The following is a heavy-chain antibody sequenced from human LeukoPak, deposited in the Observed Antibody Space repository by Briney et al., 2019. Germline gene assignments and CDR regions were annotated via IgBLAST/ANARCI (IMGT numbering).Heavy chain of an antibody. J-gene: IGHJ4*02. D-gene: IGHD6-13*01. CDR3: ARGLEAAAGIYFDY. Sequence: SETLSLTCAAYGESFSGYYWSWIRQPPGKGLEWIGEINHSGSTNYNPSLKSRVTISVDTSKNQFSLKLSSVTAADTAVYYCARGLEAAAGIYFDYWGQGTLVTVSS. CDR2: INHSGST. V-gene: IGHV4-34*01. CDR1: GESFSGYY.